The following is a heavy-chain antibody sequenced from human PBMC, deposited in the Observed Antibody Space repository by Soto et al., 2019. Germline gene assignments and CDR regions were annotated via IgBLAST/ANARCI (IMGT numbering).Heavy chain of an antibody. CDR2: INHSGRT. V-gene: IGHV4-34*01. Sequence: SETLSLTCAVYGGSFSGYYWSWIRQPPGKGLEWIGEINHSGRTKYNPSLKSRVTISVDTSKNQFSLKLSSVTAADTAVYYCARGDILTGYSYWGQGTLVTVSS. CDR1: GGSFSGYY. CDR3: ARGDILTGYSY. D-gene: IGHD3-9*01. J-gene: IGHJ4*02.